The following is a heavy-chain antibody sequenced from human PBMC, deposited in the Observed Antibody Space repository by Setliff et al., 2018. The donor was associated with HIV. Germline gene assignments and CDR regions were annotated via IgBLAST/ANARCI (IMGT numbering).Heavy chain of an antibody. CDR2: VYYSGTT. CDR1: SGSISSTSSS. Sequence: SETLSLTCSVSSGSISSTSSSWGWLRQPPGKGLEWSVSVYYSGTTYYNPSLKSRVTISVDKSKSQFSLQLNSMTAADTAMYYCAKRTTASGGPFDLWGPGTMVTVSS. D-gene: IGHD2-15*01. V-gene: IGHV4-39*01. CDR3: AKRTTASGGPFDL. J-gene: IGHJ3*01.